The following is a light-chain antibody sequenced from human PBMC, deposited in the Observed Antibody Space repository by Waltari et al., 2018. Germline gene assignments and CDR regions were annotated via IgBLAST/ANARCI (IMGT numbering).Light chain of an antibody. V-gene: IGLV2-23*02. CDR3: SSYAGGSIVI. Sequence: HSALTQPASASGSPGPSLPIPCTGSSSDVGTYNLVSWYQQHPGKAPNLTIYEVSKRPLRVPSRFSGSKSGNAASLTISGLQAEDEADYYCSSYAGGSIVIFGGGTKVTVL. CDR2: EVS. J-gene: IGLJ2*01. CDR1: SSDVGTYNL.